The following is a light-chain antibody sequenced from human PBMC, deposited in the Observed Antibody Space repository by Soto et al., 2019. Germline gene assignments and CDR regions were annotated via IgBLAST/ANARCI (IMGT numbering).Light chain of an antibody. CDR3: SSYSGTNHLV. CDR1: SSDVGGYNY. Sequence: QSVLTQPPSASGSPGQSVTISCTGTSSDVGGYNYVSWYQQHPDKAPKLMIYEVSKRPSGVPDRFSGSKSGNTASLTVSGLQAEDEADYYCSSYSGTNHLVFGGGTKVTVL. CDR2: EVS. J-gene: IGLJ2*01. V-gene: IGLV2-8*01.